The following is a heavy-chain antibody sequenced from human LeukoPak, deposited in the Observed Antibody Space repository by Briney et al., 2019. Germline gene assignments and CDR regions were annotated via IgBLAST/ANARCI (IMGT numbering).Heavy chain of an antibody. V-gene: IGHV4-34*01. CDR2: INHSGST. Sequence: PSETLSLTCAVYGGSFSGYYWSWIRQPPGKGLEWIGEINHSGSTYYNPSLKSRVTISVDTSKNQFSLKLSSVTAADTAVYYCARRRDCSGGSCYYRRGWFDPWGQGTLVTVSS. J-gene: IGHJ5*02. CDR1: GGSFSGYY. D-gene: IGHD2-15*01. CDR3: ARRRDCSGGSCYYRRGWFDP.